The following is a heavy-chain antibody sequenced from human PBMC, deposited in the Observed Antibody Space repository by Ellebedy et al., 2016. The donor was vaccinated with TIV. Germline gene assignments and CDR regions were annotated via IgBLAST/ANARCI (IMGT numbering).Heavy chain of an antibody. CDR1: GFTFSTYA. CDR3: AKGETKYCTTSACGAPWFDP. CDR2: ISASGGST. V-gene: IGHV3-23*01. Sequence: GGSLRLXXAASGFTFSTYAMSWVRQAPGEGLEWVSTISASGGSTYYADSVKGRFTISRDNSKNMLYLQMNSLRAEDTSLYYCAKGETKYCTTSACGAPWFDPWGQGTLVAVPS. D-gene: IGHD2-8*01. J-gene: IGHJ5*02.